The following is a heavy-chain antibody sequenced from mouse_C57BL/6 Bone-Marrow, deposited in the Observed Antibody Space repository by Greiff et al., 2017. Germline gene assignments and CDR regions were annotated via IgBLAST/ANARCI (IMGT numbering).Heavy chain of an antibody. D-gene: IGHD1-1*01. CDR2: ISSGSSTI. Sequence: DVMLVESGGGLVKPGGSLKLSCAASGFTFRDYGMHWVRQAPEKGLEWVAYISSGSSTIYYADTVKGRFTISRDNAKNTLFLQMTSLRSEDTAMYYCARGYYSIYWGQGTTLTVSS. CDR3: ARGYYSIY. CDR1: GFTFRDYG. V-gene: IGHV5-17*01. J-gene: IGHJ2*01.